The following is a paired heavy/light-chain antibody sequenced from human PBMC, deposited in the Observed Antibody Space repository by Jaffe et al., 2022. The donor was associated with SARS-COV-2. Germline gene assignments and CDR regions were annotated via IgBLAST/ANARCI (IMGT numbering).Heavy chain of an antibody. CDR1: GGSISSGSYY. Sequence: QVQLQESGPGLVKPSQTVSLTCTVFGGSISSGSYYWSWIRQPAGKGLEWIGRIYTSGSTKYNPSLKSRVTISVDTSKNQFSLKLSSVTAADTAVYYCARDHPTTAYYHYSGMDVWGQGTTVTVSS. CDR2: IYTSGST. V-gene: IGHV4-61*02. J-gene: IGHJ6*02. CDR3: ARDHPTTAYYHYSGMDV. D-gene: IGHD4-17*01.
Light chain of an antibody. J-gene: IGKJ2*01. CDR1: QGISSW. V-gene: IGKV1-12*01. Sequence: DIQMTQSPSSVSASVGDRVTITCRASQGISSWLVWYQQRPGKAPKVLIYGASSLQSGVPSRFSGTGSGTDFTLTISSLQPEDFATYYCQQANSFPFTFGQGTKLEIK. CDR2: GAS. CDR3: QQANSFPFT.